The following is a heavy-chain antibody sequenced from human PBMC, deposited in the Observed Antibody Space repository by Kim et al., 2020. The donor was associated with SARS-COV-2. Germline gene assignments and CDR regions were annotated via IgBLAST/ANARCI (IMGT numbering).Heavy chain of an antibody. J-gene: IGHJ4*02. Sequence: SLKSRVTISVDTSKNQFSLKLSSVTAADTAVYYCASSRMAVAATRGYFDYWGQGTLVTVSS. V-gene: IGHV4-34*13. D-gene: IGHD2-15*01. CDR3: ASSRMAVAATRGYFDY.